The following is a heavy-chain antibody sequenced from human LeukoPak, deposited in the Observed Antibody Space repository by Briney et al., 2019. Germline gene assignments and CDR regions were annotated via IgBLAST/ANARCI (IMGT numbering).Heavy chain of an antibody. V-gene: IGHV3-23*01. J-gene: IGHJ5*02. CDR1: GFTFSSYA. D-gene: IGHD1-1*01. CDR3: AKGGRVTAGTTRNWFDP. CDR2: ISGSGGST. Sequence: GGSLRLSCAASGFTFSSYAMSWVRQAPGKGLEWVSAISGSGGSTYYADSVKGRFTISRDNSKNTLYLQMNSLRAEDTAVYYCAKGGRVTAGTTRNWFDPWGQGTLVTVSS.